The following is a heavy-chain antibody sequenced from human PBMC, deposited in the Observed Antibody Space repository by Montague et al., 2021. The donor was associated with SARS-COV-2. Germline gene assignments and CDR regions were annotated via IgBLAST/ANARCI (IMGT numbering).Heavy chain of an antibody. CDR2: TYNSDRT. J-gene: IGHJ4*02. D-gene: IGHD2-8*02. Sequence: SETLSLTCTVYGGSLSGYYWSWIRQPPGKGLEWIGYTYNSDRTNYNPSLKSRVSISVDTSKNQLSLRLSSVTAADTAVYYCARIGGWPGGYWGQGTLVTVSS. V-gene: IGHV4-4*09. CDR1: GGSLSGYY. CDR3: ARIGGWPGGY.